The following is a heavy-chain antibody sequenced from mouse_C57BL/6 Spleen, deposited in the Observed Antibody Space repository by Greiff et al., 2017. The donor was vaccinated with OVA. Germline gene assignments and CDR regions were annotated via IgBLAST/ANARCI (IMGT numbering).Heavy chain of an antibody. Sequence: QVQLKQSGAELARPGASLKTSCKASGYTFPSYTMHWVKQRPGQGLEWIGYINPSSGYTKYNQKFKDKATLTADKSSSTAYMQLSSLTSEDSAVYYCARGFDYWGQGTTLTVSS. V-gene: IGHV1-4*01. CDR1: GYTFPSYT. CDR3: ARGFDY. J-gene: IGHJ2*01. CDR2: INPSSGYT.